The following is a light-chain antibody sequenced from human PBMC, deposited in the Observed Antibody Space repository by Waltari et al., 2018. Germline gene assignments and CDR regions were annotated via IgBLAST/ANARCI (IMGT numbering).Light chain of an antibody. CDR2: SAS. J-gene: IGKJ2*01. CDR3: QQTYTLPYT. Sequence: DIQMTQSPSSLSASLGERVTITCRTSQSINNFLNWYRQRPGKAPELLIYSASNLQSGVPSRFSSSVSGSDFTLIISKLQRDDFGTCYCQQTYTLPYTFGQGTKLEIK. CDR1: QSINNF. V-gene: IGKV1-39*01.